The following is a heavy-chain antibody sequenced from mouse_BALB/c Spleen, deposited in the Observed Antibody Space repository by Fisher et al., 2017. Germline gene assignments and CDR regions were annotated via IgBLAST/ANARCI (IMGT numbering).Heavy chain of an antibody. CDR3: ARRYGNYDAMDY. V-gene: IGHV5-17*03. Sequence: RFTISRDNAKNTLYLQMSSLKSEDTAMYYCARRYGNYDAMDYWGQGTSVTVSS. J-gene: IGHJ4*01. D-gene: IGHD2-1*01.